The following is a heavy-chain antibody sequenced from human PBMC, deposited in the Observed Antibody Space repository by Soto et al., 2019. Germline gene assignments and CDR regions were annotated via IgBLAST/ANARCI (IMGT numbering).Heavy chain of an antibody. V-gene: IGHV3-64*07. CDR2: ISSSGDTT. CDR3: ARAKGSSWYDY. D-gene: IGHD6-13*01. CDR1: GFTFSIYA. Sequence: EVQLVESGGGLVQPGGSLRLSCAASGFTFSIYAMHWVRQAPGQGLEFVAAISSSGDTTYYPDSVKGRFTMSRDNSKNTVYLQMGSLRGEDMAVYYCARAKGSSWYDYWGQGTRVTVSS. J-gene: IGHJ4*02.